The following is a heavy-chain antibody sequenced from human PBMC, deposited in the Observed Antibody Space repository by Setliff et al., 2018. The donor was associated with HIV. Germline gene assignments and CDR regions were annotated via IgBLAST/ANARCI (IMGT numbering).Heavy chain of an antibody. CDR1: GGSISSSSYY. CDR3: ARHGGRGLRRYYMDV. J-gene: IGHJ6*03. V-gene: IGHV4-39*01. D-gene: IGHD3-10*01. Sequence: PSETLSLTCTVSGGSISSSSYYWGWIRQSPGKGLEWIGSIYYSGSTYYNPSLKSRVTISVDTSKNQFSLKLSSVTAADTAVYYCARHGGRGLRRYYMDVWGKGTTVTVSS. CDR2: IYYSGST.